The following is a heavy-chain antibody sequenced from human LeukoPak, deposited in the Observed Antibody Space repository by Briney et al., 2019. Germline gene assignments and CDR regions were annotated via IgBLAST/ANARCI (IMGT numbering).Heavy chain of an antibody. D-gene: IGHD5-24*01. CDR2: IYYSGST. CDR3: AKSRDGYNNYQFDY. V-gene: IGHV4-59*08. Sequence: SETLSLTRTDPGGSISSYYWSWIRQPPGKGLEWIGFIYYSGSTNYNPSLKSRVTISVDTSKNQFSLKLSSVTAADMGVYYCAKSRDGYNNYQFDYWGQGTLVTVSS. CDR1: GGSISSYY. J-gene: IGHJ4*02.